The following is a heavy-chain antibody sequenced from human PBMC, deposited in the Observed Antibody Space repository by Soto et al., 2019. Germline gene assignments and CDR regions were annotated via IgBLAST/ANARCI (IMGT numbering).Heavy chain of an antibody. J-gene: IGHJ1*01. D-gene: IGHD3-9*01. CDR3: ARMTTLTGFERFQD. Sequence: QVQLVQSGGEVRKPGASVKLSCKASGYSFNDYYIHWVRQGPGQALEWIGTINSSGGSTTYAERFQDRLTLTRHKSTRTVYMELSSLSSADTANYNCARMTTLTGFERFQDWGQGTLVSVSS. CDR1: GYSFNDYY. CDR2: INSSGGST. V-gene: IGHV1-46*02.